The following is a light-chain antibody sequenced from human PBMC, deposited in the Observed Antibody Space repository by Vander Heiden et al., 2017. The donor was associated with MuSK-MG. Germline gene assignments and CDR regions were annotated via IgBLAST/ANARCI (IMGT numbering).Light chain of an antibody. V-gene: IGLV2-14*03. J-gene: IGLJ2*01. CDR3: SSYSPTANVI. CDR2: RVD. CDR1: PFDYNH. Sequence: QSALTQPASVSGSPAQSVTMSCPATPFDYNHVSWYQEHPGKAPKLLIYRVDLRPPGVFTRFSGSKSAGAAFLTISGLLPEDEADYYCSSYSPTANVIFGGGTKLAVL.